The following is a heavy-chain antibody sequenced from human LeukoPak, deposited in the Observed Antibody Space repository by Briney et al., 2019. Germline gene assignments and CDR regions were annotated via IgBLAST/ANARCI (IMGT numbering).Heavy chain of an antibody. Sequence: GASVKVSCKASGYTFTSYGISWVRQAPGQGLEWMGGIIPIFGTANYAQKFQGRVTITADESTSTAYMELSSLRSEDTAVYYCARGTYGSGSLRYYYMDVWGKGTTVTISS. D-gene: IGHD3-10*01. J-gene: IGHJ6*03. CDR2: IIPIFGTA. CDR3: ARGTYGSGSLRYYYMDV. CDR1: GYTFTSYG. V-gene: IGHV1-69*13.